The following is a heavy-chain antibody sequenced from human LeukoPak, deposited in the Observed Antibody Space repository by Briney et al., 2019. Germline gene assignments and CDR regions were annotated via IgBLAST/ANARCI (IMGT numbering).Heavy chain of an antibody. CDR1: GYTFTSYG. CDR2: ISAYNGNT. J-gene: IGHJ4*02. Sequence: ASVKVSCKASGYTFTSYGISWVRQAPGQGLEWMGCISAYNGNTNYAQKLQGRVTMTTDTSTSTAYMEQRSLRSDDPAVYYCARDLVRYYGSGSYSSEIGYWGQGTLVTVSS. V-gene: IGHV1-18*01. D-gene: IGHD3-10*01. CDR3: ARDLVRYYGSGSYSSEIGY.